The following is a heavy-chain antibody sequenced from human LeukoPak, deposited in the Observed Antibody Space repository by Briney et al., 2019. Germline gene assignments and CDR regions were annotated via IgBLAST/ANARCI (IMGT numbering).Heavy chain of an antibody. Sequence: ASVKVSCKASGYTFTGYYMHWVRQAPGQGREGMGWINPKSGGTNYAQKFQGRVTITRDTSISTAYMELSRLRSDDTAVYYCARDIEYSSSFDYWGQGTLVTVSS. CDR1: GYTFTGYY. V-gene: IGHV1-2*02. D-gene: IGHD6-6*01. CDR2: INPKSGGT. CDR3: ARDIEYSSSFDY. J-gene: IGHJ4*02.